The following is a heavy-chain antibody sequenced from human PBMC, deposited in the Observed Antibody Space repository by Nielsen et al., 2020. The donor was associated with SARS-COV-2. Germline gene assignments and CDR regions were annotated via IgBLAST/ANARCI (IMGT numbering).Heavy chain of an antibody. J-gene: IGHJ6*03. Sequence: GESLKISCAASGFTFDDYGMSWVRQAPGKGLEWVSGINWNGGSTGYADSVKGRFTISRDNAKNSLYLQMNSLRAEDTALYHCARVAPCTIFGVVITCYYYYMDVWGKGTTVTVSS. D-gene: IGHD3-3*01. CDR2: INWNGGST. CDR1: GFTFDDYG. V-gene: IGHV3-20*01. CDR3: ARVAPCTIFGVVITCYYYYMDV.